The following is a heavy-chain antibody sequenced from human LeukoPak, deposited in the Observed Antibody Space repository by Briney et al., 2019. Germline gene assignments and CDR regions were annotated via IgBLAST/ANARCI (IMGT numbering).Heavy chain of an antibody. D-gene: IGHD3-22*01. J-gene: IGHJ4*02. Sequence: PGGSLRLSCAASGFPFSNYEMNWVRQAPGKGLEWISYISASGSKIYHAGSVKGRFTISRDNSKNTLSLQMNSLRAEDTAVYYCAKGDISMIPDWGQGTLVTVSS. CDR3: AKGDISMIPD. CDR2: ISASGSKI. CDR1: GFPFSNYE. V-gene: IGHV3-48*03.